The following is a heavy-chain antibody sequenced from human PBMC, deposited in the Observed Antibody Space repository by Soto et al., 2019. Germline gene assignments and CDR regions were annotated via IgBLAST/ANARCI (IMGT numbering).Heavy chain of an antibody. J-gene: IGHJ4*02. CDR1: GGTFSSYT. Sequence: QVQLVQSGAEVKKPGSSVKVSCKASGGTFSSYTISWVRQAPGQGLEWMGRIIPIIGIANYAQKFQGRVTITANKSTSTAYMKLSRLSSEDTAVYYCAMEYCSSTNCYRDYWGQGTLVTVSS. CDR2: IIPIIGIA. V-gene: IGHV1-69*02. D-gene: IGHD2-2*02. CDR3: AMEYCSSTNCYRDY.